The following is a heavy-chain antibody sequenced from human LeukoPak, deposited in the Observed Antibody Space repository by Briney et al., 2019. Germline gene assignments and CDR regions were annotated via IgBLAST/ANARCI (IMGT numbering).Heavy chain of an antibody. D-gene: IGHD3-3*01. CDR2: INHSGST. CDR3: ARGLPDYDFWSGYTRGRFDY. CDR1: GGSFSGYY. Sequence: SETLSLTCAVYGGSFSGYYWSWIRQPPGKGLEWIGEINHSGSTNYNPSLKSRVTISVDTSKNQFSLKLSSVTAADTAVYHCARGLPDYDFWSGYTRGRFDYWGQGTLVTVSS. J-gene: IGHJ4*02. V-gene: IGHV4-34*01.